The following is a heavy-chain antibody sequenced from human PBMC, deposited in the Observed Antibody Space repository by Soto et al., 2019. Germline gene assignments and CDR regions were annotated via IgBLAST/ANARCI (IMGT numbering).Heavy chain of an antibody. D-gene: IGHD1-20*01. CDR2: ISAYNGNT. CDR1: GYTFTSYG. V-gene: IGHV1-18*01. CDR3: GRAPPYNWNTFNWFER. Sequence: ASVKVSCKASGYTFTSYGNSWTRQAPGQGLEWMGWISAYNGNTNYAQKLQGRVTMTTDTSTSTAYMELRSLRSDDTAVYYCGRAPPYNWNTFNWFERWGQGPLVTVSS. J-gene: IGHJ5*02.